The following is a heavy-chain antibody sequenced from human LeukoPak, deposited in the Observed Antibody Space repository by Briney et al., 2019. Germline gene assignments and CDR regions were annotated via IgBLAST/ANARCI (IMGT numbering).Heavy chain of an antibody. Sequence: GGSLRLSCAASGFTFSIYSMNWVRQAPGKGLEWISYISSSSSTMYYADSLKGRFTLSRDNSKNTVYLQMNRLRVEDTAMYYCATVSDLLFYFASWGQGTLVTVSS. CDR2: ISSSSSTM. D-gene: IGHD5/OR15-5a*01. J-gene: IGHJ4*02. CDR3: ATVSDLLFYFAS. V-gene: IGHV3-48*01. CDR1: GFTFSIYS.